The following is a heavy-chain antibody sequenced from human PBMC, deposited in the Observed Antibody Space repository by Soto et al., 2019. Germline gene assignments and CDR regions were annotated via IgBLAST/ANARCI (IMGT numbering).Heavy chain of an antibody. J-gene: IGHJ4*02. CDR1: GFSLSDYY. V-gene: IGHV3-11*01. Sequence: QVQMVESGGGLVKPGGSLRLSCAVSGFSLSDYYMSWIRQAPGKGLEWVSKISSGGATTDYADSVKGRFTISRDNAKNSLYLQMNSLRVEDMAVYYCARMGSGYDFVLWGQGTLVTVSS. CDR2: ISSGGATT. CDR3: ARMGSGYDFVL. D-gene: IGHD5-12*01.